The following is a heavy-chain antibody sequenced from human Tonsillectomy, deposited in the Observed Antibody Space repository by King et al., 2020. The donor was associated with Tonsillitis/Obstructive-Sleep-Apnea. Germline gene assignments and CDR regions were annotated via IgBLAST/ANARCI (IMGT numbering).Heavy chain of an antibody. CDR2: IYPGDSDT. V-gene: IGHV5-51*01. J-gene: IGHJ5*02. Sequence: QLVQSGAEVKKPGGSLKISCKDSGYSFTSYWIGWVRQMPGKGLEWMGIIYPGDSDTRYSPSFQGQVTISADKSISTAYLQWSSLKASDTAMYYCARRAIGFKWGERYWFDPWGQGTLVTVSS. D-gene: IGHD3-16*01. CDR1: GYSFTSYW. CDR3: ARRAIGFKWGERYWFDP.